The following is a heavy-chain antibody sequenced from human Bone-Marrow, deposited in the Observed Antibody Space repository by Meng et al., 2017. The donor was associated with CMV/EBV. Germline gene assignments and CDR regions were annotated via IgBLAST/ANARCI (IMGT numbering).Heavy chain of an antibody. Sequence: GESLKISCAASGFTFSNYGMHWVRQAPGKGLEWVAFIPFDGSNKYYADSVKGRFAISRDNSKNTLYLQMNSLRAEDTAVYYCAKDKGLRFLEWFSVRGQKTMVTVSS. CDR3: AKDKGLRFLEWFSV. J-gene: IGHJ4*02. V-gene: IGHV3-30*02. CDR2: IPFDGSNK. CDR1: GFTFSNYG. D-gene: IGHD3-3*01.